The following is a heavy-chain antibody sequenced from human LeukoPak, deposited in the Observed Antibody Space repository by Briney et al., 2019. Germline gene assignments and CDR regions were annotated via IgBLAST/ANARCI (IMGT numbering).Heavy chain of an antibody. D-gene: IGHD6-13*01. Sequence: GGPLRLSCAASGFTFSSYAMSWVRQAPGKGLEWVSSISISGTYIYHADSVKGRFTISRDNAKNSLYLQMNSLRAEDTAVYYCARHDPGTAAPGVDYWGQGTLVTVSS. CDR2: ISISGTYI. V-gene: IGHV3-21*01. J-gene: IGHJ4*02. CDR3: ARHDPGTAAPGVDY. CDR1: GFTFSSYA.